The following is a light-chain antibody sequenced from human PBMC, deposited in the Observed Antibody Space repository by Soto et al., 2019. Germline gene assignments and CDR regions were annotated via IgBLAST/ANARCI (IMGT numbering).Light chain of an antibody. Sequence: EIVLTQSPGTLSLSPGDRATLSCRASQSVTSSYLAWYQQKPGQAPRLLIYGASSRATGIPDRFSGSGSGTDFTLAISRLDPEDFAVYYCQQYVGSITFGQGTRLEIE. CDR3: QQYVGSIT. CDR2: GAS. CDR1: QSVTSSY. J-gene: IGKJ5*01. V-gene: IGKV3-20*01.